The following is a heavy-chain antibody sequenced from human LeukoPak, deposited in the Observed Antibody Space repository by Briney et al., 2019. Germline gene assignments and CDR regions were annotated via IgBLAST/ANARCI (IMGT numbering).Heavy chain of an antibody. CDR2: ISGSGGST. J-gene: IGHJ4*02. V-gene: IGHV3-23*01. Sequence: GGSLRLSCAASGFTFSSYAMSWVRQAPGKGLEWVSAISGSGGSTYYADSVKGRFTISRDNSKNTLYLQMNGLRAEDTAVCYCAKGGWCSSTSCYFDYWGQGTLVTVSS. D-gene: IGHD2-2*01. CDR3: AKGGWCSSTSCYFDY. CDR1: GFTFSSYA.